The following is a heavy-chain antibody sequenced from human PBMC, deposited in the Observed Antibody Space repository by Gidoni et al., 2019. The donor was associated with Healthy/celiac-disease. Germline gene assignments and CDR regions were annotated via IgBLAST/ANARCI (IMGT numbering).Heavy chain of an antibody. J-gene: IGHJ4*02. CDR3: AKLFRNDILTGMDY. D-gene: IGHD3-9*01. CDR1: GFTFSSYA. CDR2: SSGSGGST. V-gene: IGHV3-23*01. Sequence: EVQLLESGGGLVQPGGSLRLSCADSGFTFSSYAMSWVRQAPGKGLEWVSASSGSGGSTYYADSVKGRFTISRDNSKNTLYLQMNSLRAEDTAVYYCAKLFRNDILTGMDYWGQGTLVTVSS.